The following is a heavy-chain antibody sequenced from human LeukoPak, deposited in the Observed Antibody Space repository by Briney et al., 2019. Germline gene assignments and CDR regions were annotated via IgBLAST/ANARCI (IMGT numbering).Heavy chain of an antibody. V-gene: IGHV4-59*01. D-gene: IGHD3-9*01. CDR3: ARVTGSAFDI. J-gene: IGHJ3*02. CDR1: GGSISSYY. Sequence: TSETLSLTCTVSGGSISSYYWSWIRQPPGKGLEWIGYVYYIGSTNYNPSLKSRVTISVDTSKNQFSLKLSSVTAADTAVYYCARVTGSAFDIWGQGTMVTVSS. CDR2: VYYIGST.